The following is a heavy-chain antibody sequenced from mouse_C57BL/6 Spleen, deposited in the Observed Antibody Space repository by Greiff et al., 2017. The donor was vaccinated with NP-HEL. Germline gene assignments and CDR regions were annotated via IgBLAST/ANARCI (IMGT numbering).Heavy chain of an antibody. Sequence: DVQLQESGPGLVKPSQSLSLTCSVTGYSITSGYYWNWIRQFPGNKLEWMGYISYDGSNNYNPSLKNRISITRDTSKNQFFLKLNSVTTEDTATYYCARGTGLFDYWGQGTTLTVSS. CDR3: ARGTGLFDY. CDR1: GYSITSGYY. CDR2: ISYDGSN. D-gene: IGHD4-1*01. V-gene: IGHV3-6*01. J-gene: IGHJ2*01.